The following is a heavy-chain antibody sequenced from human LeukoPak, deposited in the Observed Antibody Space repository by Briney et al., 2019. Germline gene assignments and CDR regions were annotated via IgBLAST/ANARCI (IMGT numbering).Heavy chain of an antibody. D-gene: IGHD2-15*01. CDR1: GFTFSSYA. J-gene: IGHJ3*02. CDR2: ISGSGDST. V-gene: IGHV3-23*01. CDR3: ARAGVYCSGGSCYSGAFDI. Sequence: GGSLRLSCAASGFTFSSYAMSWVRQAPGKGLEWVSPISGSGDSTYYADSVKGRFTISRDNAKNSLYLQMNSLRAEDTAVYYCARAGVYCSGGSCYSGAFDIWGQGTMVTVSS.